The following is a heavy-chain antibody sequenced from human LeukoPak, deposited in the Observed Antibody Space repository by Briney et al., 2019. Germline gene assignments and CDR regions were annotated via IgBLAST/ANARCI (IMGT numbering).Heavy chain of an antibody. Sequence: ASVKVSCKASGYTFTGYYMHWVRQAPGQGLEWMGWINPNSGGTNYAQKFQGRVTMTRDTSISTAYMELSRLRSDDTAVYYCARDPSSYYDSSGQDAFDIWGQGTMVTVSS. CDR3: ARDPSSYYDSSGQDAFDI. J-gene: IGHJ3*02. D-gene: IGHD3-22*01. CDR1: GYTFTGYY. V-gene: IGHV1-2*02. CDR2: INPNSGGT.